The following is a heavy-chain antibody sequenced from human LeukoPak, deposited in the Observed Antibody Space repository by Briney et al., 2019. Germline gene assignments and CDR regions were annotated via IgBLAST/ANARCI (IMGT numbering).Heavy chain of an antibody. Sequence: DPSQTLSLTCTVSGGSISSGDYYWSWIRQPPGKGLEWIGYIYYSGSTYYNPSLKSRVTISVDTSKNQSSLKLSSVTAADTAVYYCAREAMQWSIDYWGQGTLVTVSS. D-gene: IGHD6-19*01. CDR1: GGSISSGDYY. CDR3: AREAMQWSIDY. J-gene: IGHJ4*02. CDR2: IYYSGST. V-gene: IGHV4-30-4*08.